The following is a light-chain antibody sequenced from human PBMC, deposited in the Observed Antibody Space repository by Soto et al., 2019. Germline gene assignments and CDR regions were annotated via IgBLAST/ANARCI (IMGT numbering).Light chain of an antibody. CDR1: QTVSSNY. CDR3: QQRSNWPLT. CDR2: GAS. Sequence: LTQSPDTLSLSPGERATLSCRASQTVSSNYLAWCQQRPGQAPRLLIYGASTRAAGIPDRFSGSGSGTDFTLTITRLEPEDSAVYYCQQRSNWPLTFGGGTKVDIK. V-gene: IGKV3D-20*02. J-gene: IGKJ4*01.